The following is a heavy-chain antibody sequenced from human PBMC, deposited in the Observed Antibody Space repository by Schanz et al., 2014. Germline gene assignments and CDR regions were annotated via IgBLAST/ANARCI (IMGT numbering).Heavy chain of an antibody. CDR2: ISGSGGST. CDR1: GFTFRNYA. Sequence: VHLVESGGGVVQPGRSLKLSCSASGFTFRNYALSWVRQAPGKGLAWVSAISGSGGSTYYADSVKGRFIISRDSSKNTLFLQMNSLRAEDTAVYFCARDGGRDGYNLAFDVWGQGTLVTVSS. CDR3: ARDGGRDGYNLAFDV. J-gene: IGHJ3*01. V-gene: IGHV3-23*04. D-gene: IGHD5-12*01.